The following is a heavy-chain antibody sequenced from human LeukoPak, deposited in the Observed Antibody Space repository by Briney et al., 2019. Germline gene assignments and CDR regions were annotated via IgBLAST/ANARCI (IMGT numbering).Heavy chain of an antibody. V-gene: IGHV1-24*01. CDR3: ASPVSSPDAFDI. D-gene: IGHD5/OR15-5a*01. CDR1: GYTLSELT. CDR2: FDPEDGET. J-gene: IGHJ3*02. Sequence: ASVKVSCQVSGYTLSELTLHWVRQAPAKGLEWMGGFDPEDGETIYAQKFQGRVTMTEDTSTDTAYMELSSLRSEDTAVYYCASPVSSPDAFDIWGQGTMVTVSS.